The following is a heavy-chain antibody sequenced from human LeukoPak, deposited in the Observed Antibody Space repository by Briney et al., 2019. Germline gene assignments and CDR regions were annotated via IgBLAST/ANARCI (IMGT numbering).Heavy chain of an antibody. D-gene: IGHD1-1*01. Sequence: ASVKVSCKVSGYTLTELSMHWVRQAPGKGLEWMGGFDPEDGETTYAQKFQGRVTMTEDTSTDTAYMELSSLRSEDTAVYYCATDRGTTGTTTWFDYWGQGTLVTVSS. CDR2: FDPEDGET. V-gene: IGHV1-24*01. CDR3: ATDRGTTGTTTWFDY. CDR1: GYTLTELS. J-gene: IGHJ4*02.